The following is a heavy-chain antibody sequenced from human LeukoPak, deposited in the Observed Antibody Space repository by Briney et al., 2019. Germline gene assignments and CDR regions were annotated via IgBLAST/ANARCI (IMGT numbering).Heavy chain of an antibody. Sequence: GGSLRLSCAASGFTFSSYWMHWVRQAPGKGLVWVSRINSDGSSTSYADSVKGRFTISRDNAKNTLYLQMNSLRAEDAAVYYCASFGDFWSGYYNYWGQGTLVTVSS. CDR1: GFTFSSYW. D-gene: IGHD3-3*01. CDR2: INSDGSST. J-gene: IGHJ4*02. V-gene: IGHV3-74*01. CDR3: ASFGDFWSGYYNY.